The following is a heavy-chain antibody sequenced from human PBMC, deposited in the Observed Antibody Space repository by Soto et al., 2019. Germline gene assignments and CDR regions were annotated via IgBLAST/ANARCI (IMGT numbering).Heavy chain of an antibody. CDR1: GASIRSSISY. Sequence: PSETXSLTCSVSGASIRSSISYWGWIRQSPGKGLDWIGSVYYSGLTHYNPSFRGRVAIFVDTSKSQFSLKLSAVTAADTAVYYCATSKKGYNWNYFDHWGEGALVTVSS. D-gene: IGHD1-20*01. CDR2: VYYSGLT. J-gene: IGHJ4*02. CDR3: ATSKKGYNWNYFDH. V-gene: IGHV4-39*01.